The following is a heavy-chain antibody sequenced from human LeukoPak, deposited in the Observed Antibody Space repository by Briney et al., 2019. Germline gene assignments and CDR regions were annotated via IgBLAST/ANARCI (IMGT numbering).Heavy chain of an antibody. CDR1: GFTFSSYA. CDR3: AKDYYYDSSGDAFDT. CDR2: ISGSGGST. Sequence: GGSLRLSCAASGFTFSSYAMSRVRQAPGKGLEWVSAISGSGGSTYYADSVKGRFTISRDNSKNTLYLQMNSLRAEDTAVYYCAKDYYYDSSGDAFDTWGQGTMVTVSS. V-gene: IGHV3-23*01. D-gene: IGHD3-22*01. J-gene: IGHJ3*02.